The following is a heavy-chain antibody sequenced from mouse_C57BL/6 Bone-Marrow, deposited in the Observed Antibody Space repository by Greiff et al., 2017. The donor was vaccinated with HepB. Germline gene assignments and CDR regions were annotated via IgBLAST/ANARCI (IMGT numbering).Heavy chain of an antibody. D-gene: IGHD2-1*01. Sequence: EVKVVESGGGLVQPGGSMKLSCVASGFTFSNYWMNWVRQSPEKGLEWVAQIRLKSDNYATHYAESVKGRFTISRDDSKSSVYLQMNNLRAEDTGIYYCTDGNSWYFDVWGTGTTVTVSS. J-gene: IGHJ1*03. CDR3: TDGNSWYFDV. CDR1: GFTFSNYW. CDR2: IRLKSDNYAT. V-gene: IGHV6-3*01.